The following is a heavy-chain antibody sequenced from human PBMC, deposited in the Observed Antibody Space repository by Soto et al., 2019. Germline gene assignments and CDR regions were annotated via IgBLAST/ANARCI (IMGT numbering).Heavy chain of an antibody. D-gene: IGHD2-21*02. V-gene: IGHV4-30-2*01. CDR3: ARGDIVVVTALDY. Sequence: TLSLTCAVSGGSISRGGFSWSWVRQPPGKGLEWIGYIYHSGSTYYNPSLKSRVTISVDRSKNQFSLKLSSVTAADTAVYYCARGDIVVVTALDYWGQGTLVTVS. CDR2: IYHSGST. CDR1: GGSISRGGFS. J-gene: IGHJ4*02.